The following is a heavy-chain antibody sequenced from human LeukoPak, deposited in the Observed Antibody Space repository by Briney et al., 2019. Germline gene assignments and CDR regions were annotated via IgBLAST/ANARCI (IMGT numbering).Heavy chain of an antibody. V-gene: IGHV3-15*01. CDR1: GFTFSNAW. J-gene: IGHJ4*02. CDR2: IKSKTDGGTT. Sequence: GGSLRLSCAASGFTFSNAWMSWVRQAPGKGLEWVGRIKSKTDGGTTDYAAPVKGRFTISRDDSKNTLYLQMNSLKTEDTAVYYCTTDRVTMVREVIIDYWGQGTLVTVSS. D-gene: IGHD3-10*01. CDR3: TTDRVTMVREVIIDY.